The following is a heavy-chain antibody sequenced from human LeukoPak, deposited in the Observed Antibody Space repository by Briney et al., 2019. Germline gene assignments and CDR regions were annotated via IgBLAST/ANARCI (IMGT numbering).Heavy chain of an antibody. CDR2: INHSGST. CDR1: GGSISNYY. CDR3: ARRRAFDI. J-gene: IGHJ3*02. Sequence: SETLSLTCTVSGGSISNYYWGWIRQPPGKGLEWIGEINHSGSTNYNPSLKSRVTISVDTSKNQFSLKLSSVTAADTAVYYCARRRAFDIWGQGTMVTVSS. V-gene: IGHV4-34*01.